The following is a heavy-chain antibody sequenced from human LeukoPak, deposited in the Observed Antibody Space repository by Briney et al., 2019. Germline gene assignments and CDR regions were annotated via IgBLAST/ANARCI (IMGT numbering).Heavy chain of an antibody. CDR1: GYTFTSYG. Sequence: GASVKVSCKASGYTFTSYGISWVRQAPGQGLEWMGWISAYNGNTNYAQKLQGRVTMTTDTSTSTAYMELRSLRSDDTAVYYCARVWDPSFVRPIVVVPAAIVSGDYWGQGTLVTVSS. J-gene: IGHJ4*02. V-gene: IGHV1-18*01. CDR3: ARVWDPSFVRPIVVVPAAIVSGDY. CDR2: ISAYNGNT. D-gene: IGHD2-2*02.